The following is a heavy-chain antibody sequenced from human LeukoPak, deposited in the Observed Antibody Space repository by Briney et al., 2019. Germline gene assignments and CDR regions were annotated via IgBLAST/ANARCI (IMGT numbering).Heavy chain of an antibody. CDR1: GFTFDDYG. Sequence: PGGSLKLSCAASGFTFDDYGMTWVRQAPGKGLEWVSDTKWNGAKLGYGGSVRGRFTISRDNAKNSLYLEMNSLRAEDTALYYCARRRRLGEFPYYYYMDVWGEGTTVTVSS. D-gene: IGHD3-16*01. CDR3: ARRRRLGEFPYYYYMDV. CDR2: TKWNGAKL. V-gene: IGHV3-20*04. J-gene: IGHJ6*03.